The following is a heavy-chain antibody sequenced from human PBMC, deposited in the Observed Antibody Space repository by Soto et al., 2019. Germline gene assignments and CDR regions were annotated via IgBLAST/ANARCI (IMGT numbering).Heavy chain of an antibody. CDR1: GFTFSSYS. J-gene: IGHJ4*02. Sequence: GGSLRLSCAASGFTFSSYSMNWVRQAPGKGLEWVSYISSSSSTIYYADPVKGRFTISRDNAQNSLYLQMNSLVVEDTATYYCARYHFGGYAFDSWGQGTPVTVSS. V-gene: IGHV3-48*04. D-gene: IGHD5-12*01. CDR3: ARYHFGGYAFDS. CDR2: ISSSSSTI.